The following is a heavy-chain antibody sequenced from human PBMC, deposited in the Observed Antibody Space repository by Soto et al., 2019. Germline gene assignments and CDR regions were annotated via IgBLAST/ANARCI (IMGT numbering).Heavy chain of an antibody. CDR2: ISSSAGTI. J-gene: IGHJ4*02. CDR1: GLTFSDYY. V-gene: IGHV3-11*01. D-gene: IGHD6-13*01. Sequence: QVQLVESGGGLVKPGGSLRLSCAASGLTFSDYYMTWIRQAPGKGLEWVSYISSSAGTISYADSVKGRFTISRDNAKNSLYLQMNSLRAEDTPVYYCARAMYSSKTEFEYWGQGTLVTVSS. CDR3: ARAMYSSKTEFEY.